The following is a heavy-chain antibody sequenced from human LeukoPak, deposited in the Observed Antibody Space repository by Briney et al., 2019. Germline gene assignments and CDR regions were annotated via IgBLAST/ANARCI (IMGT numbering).Heavy chain of an antibody. CDR1: GGSFSGYY. CDR3: ARRWGSGNYYGSGSYLYYYYGMDV. Sequence: PSETLSPTCAVYGGSFSGYYWSWIRQPPGKGLEWIGEINHSGSTNYNPSLKSRVTISVATSKNQFSLKLSSVTAADTAVYYCARRWGSGNYYGSGSYLYYYYGMDVWGQGTTVTVSS. D-gene: IGHD3-10*01. V-gene: IGHV4-34*01. J-gene: IGHJ6*02. CDR2: INHSGST.